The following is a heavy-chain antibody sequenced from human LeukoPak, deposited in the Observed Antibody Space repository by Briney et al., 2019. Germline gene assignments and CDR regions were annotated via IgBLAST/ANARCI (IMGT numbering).Heavy chain of an antibody. D-gene: IGHD2-15*01. CDR1: GGTFSSYA. CDR2: IIPIFGPA. J-gene: IGHJ4*02. V-gene: IGHV1-69*13. CDR3: ARDMTGYCSGGSCSQGFDY. Sequence: GASVKVSCKASGGTFSSYAISWVRQAPGQGLEWMGGIIPIFGPANYAQKFQGRVTITADESTSTAYMELSSLRSEDTAVYYCARDMTGYCSGGSCSQGFDYWGQGTLATVSS.